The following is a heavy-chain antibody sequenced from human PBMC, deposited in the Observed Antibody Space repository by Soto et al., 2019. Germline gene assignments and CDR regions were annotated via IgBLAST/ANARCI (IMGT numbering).Heavy chain of an antibody. V-gene: IGHV4-59*01. CDR2: IYYSGST. D-gene: IGHD1-26*01. CDR1: GGSISSYY. Sequence: SETLSLTCTVSGGSISSYYWSWIRQPPGKGLEWIGYIYYSGSTNYNPSLKSRVTISVDTSKNQFSLKLSSVTAADTAVYYCARDQSPRENHYYYYGMDVWGQGTTVTVSS. CDR3: ARDQSPRENHYYYYGMDV. J-gene: IGHJ6*02.